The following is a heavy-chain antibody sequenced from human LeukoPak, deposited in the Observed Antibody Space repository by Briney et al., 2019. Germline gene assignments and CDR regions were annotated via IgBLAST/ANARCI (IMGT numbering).Heavy chain of an antibody. V-gene: IGHV3-53*01. D-gene: IGHD1-14*01. J-gene: IGHJ5*02. CDR3: AKMYNNGFDP. Sequence: GGSLRLSCAASGLTVSSNHMNWVRQPPGKGLEWGSIIYSGGSTYYAHSVKGRFTISRDNSKNTLYLQVNSLRAEDTAVYYCAKMYNNGFDPWGQGTLVTVSS. CDR1: GLTVSSNH. CDR2: IYSGGST.